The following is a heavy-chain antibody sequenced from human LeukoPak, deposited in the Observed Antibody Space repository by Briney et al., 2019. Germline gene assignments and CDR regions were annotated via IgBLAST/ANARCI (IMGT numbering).Heavy chain of an antibody. J-gene: IGHJ4*02. V-gene: IGHV3-7*01. CDR3: ARGGTRSPID. CDR1: GFTFSSNW. D-gene: IGHD2/OR15-2a*01. CDR2: IKEDGSAT. Sequence: TGGSLRLSCAASGFTFSSNWMIWLRQAPEKGLEWVANIKEDGSATYYVDSVKGRFTISRDNAKNSLYLQMNSLRAEDTAIYYCARGGTRSPIDWGPGTPVTVSS.